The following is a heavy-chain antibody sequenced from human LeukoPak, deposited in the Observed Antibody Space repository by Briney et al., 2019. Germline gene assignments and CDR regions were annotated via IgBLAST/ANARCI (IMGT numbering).Heavy chain of an antibody. CDR2: NYSGGST. Sequence: PGGSLRLSCAASGFTVSSNHMSWVRQAPGKGLEWVSVNYSGGSTYYADSVKGRFTISRDNSKNTLYLQMNSLRAEDTAVYYCASHSSSWYGFDYWGQGTLVTVSS. J-gene: IGHJ4*02. D-gene: IGHD6-13*01. CDR3: ASHSSSWYGFDY. V-gene: IGHV3-53*01. CDR1: GFTVSSNH.